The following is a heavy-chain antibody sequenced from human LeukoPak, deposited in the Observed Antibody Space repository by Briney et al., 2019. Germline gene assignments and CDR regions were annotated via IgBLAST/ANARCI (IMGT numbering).Heavy chain of an antibody. CDR1: GYTFTSYG. D-gene: IGHD2-2*01. CDR2: MNPNSGNT. Sequence: ASVKVSCKASGYTFTSYGISWVRQATGQGLEWMGWMNPNSGNTGYAQKFQGRVTMTRNTSISTAYMELSSLRSEDTAVYYCARGAKIVVVPAASNWFDPWGQGTLVTVSS. J-gene: IGHJ5*02. CDR3: ARGAKIVVVPAASNWFDP. V-gene: IGHV1-8*02.